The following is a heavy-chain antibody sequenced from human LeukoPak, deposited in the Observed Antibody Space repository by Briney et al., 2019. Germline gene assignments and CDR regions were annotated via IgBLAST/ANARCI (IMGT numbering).Heavy chain of an antibody. Sequence: SETLSLTCTVSGGSISSYYWSWLRQPPGKGLEWVGYIYYSGSTNYNPSLKSRVTISVDMSKNQFPLKLSSVTAADTAMYYCARDSNYYGSGSPFDYWGQGTLVTVSS. CDR1: GGSISSYY. CDR2: IYYSGST. CDR3: ARDSNYYGSGSPFDY. J-gene: IGHJ4*02. V-gene: IGHV4-59*01. D-gene: IGHD3-10*01.